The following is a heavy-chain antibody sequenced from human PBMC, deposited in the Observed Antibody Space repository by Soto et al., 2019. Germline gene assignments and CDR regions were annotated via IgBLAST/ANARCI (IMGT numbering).Heavy chain of an antibody. V-gene: IGHV1-69*01. CDR1: GGSFSSYA. CDR3: ARGSEYVPHDFAF. J-gene: IGHJ4*02. D-gene: IGHD3-16*01. Sequence: QVQLVQSGPEVKKPGSSVKVSCKASGGSFSSYAITWVRQSPGQGLEWMGGIIGMFGTTEYAQKFQGRLTLTADALPSTAYMELGSLTSEDTAVYYCARGSEYVPHDFAFWGQGPLVTVSS. CDR2: IIGMFGTT.